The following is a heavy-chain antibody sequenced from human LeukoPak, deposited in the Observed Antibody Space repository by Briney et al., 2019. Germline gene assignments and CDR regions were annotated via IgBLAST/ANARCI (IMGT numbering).Heavy chain of an antibody. Sequence: GGSLRLSCAASGFTFSSYWMSWVRQAPGKGLEWVANIKQDGSEKYYVDSVKGRFTISRDNAKNSLYLQMNSLRAEDTAVYYCASVLWFGELLPLFDYWGQGTLVTVSP. CDR1: GFTFSSYW. V-gene: IGHV3-7*01. CDR3: ASVLWFGELLPLFDY. CDR2: IKQDGSEK. J-gene: IGHJ4*02. D-gene: IGHD3-10*01.